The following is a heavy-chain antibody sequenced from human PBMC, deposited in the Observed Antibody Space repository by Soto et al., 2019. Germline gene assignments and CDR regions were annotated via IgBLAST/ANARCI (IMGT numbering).Heavy chain of an antibody. D-gene: IGHD2-2*01. CDR3: ARLLSSYYYYYGMDV. J-gene: IGHJ6*02. Sequence: SVKVSCKASGGTFSSYAISWVRQAPGQGLEWMGGIIPIFGTANYAQKFQGRVTITADESTSTAYMELSSLRSEDTAVYYCARLLSSYYYYYGMDVWGQGTTVTVSS. CDR2: IIPIFGTA. CDR1: GGTFSSYA. V-gene: IGHV1-69*13.